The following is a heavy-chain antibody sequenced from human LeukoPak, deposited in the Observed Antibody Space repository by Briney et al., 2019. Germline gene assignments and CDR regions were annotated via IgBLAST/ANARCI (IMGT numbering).Heavy chain of an antibody. J-gene: IGHJ5*02. CDR2: IKQDGSEK. D-gene: IGHD1-7*01. CDR3: ARDGRSNWNYGPPGWFDP. CDR1: GFTFSSYW. V-gene: IGHV3-7*01. Sequence: PGGSQRLSCAASGFTFSSYWMSWDRQAPGKGLERVANIKQDGSEKYYVDSVKGRFTISRDNAKNSLYLQMNSLRAEDTAVYYCARDGRSNWNYGPPGWFDPWGQGTLVTVSS.